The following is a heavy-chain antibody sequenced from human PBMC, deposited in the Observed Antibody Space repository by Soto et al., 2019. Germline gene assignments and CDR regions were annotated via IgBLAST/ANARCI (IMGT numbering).Heavy chain of an antibody. D-gene: IGHD4-4*01. J-gene: IGHJ6*02. Sequence: QVQMVQSGAEVKKPGASVKVSCKTSGYTFTSYGISWVRQAPGQGLEWMGWISAYNGNKNYAQKVQGRVTMTTDTSTSTAYMELRRLRSDDTAVYYCARGLHNDYSNYWGSSYGMDVWGQGTTVTVSS. CDR2: ISAYNGNK. V-gene: IGHV1-18*01. CDR1: GYTFTSYG. CDR3: ARGLHNDYSNYWGSSYGMDV.